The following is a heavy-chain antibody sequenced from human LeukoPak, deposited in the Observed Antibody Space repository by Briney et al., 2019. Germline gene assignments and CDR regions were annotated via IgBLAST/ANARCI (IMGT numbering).Heavy chain of an antibody. V-gene: IGHV3-74*01. CDR3: AKDRGVHGSFDY. Sequence: GGSLRLSCVASGFAFSSHWIHWVRQAPGKGLVWVARINTDGSRTAYDDSVKGRFVVSRDNTKNTVYLQMSSLRAEDTAVYYCAKDRGVHGSFDYWGQGTLVTVSS. D-gene: IGHD3-10*01. CDR1: GFAFSSHW. J-gene: IGHJ4*02. CDR2: INTDGSRT.